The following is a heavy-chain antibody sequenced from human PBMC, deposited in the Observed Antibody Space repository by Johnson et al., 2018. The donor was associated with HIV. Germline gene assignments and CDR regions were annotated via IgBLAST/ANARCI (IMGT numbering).Heavy chain of an antibody. V-gene: IGHV3-11*04. J-gene: IGHJ3*02. Sequence: VQLVESGGGLIQPGGSLRLSCAASGFTVSSNYMSWVRQAPGKGLEWVSYISSSCSTIYYADSVKGRFTISRDNAKNSLYLQMNSLRAEDTAVYYCARERGEGGSYYSFRRDAFDIWGQGTMVTVSS. CDR3: ARERGEGGSYYSFRRDAFDI. CDR1: GFTVSSNY. D-gene: IGHD1-26*01. CDR2: ISSSCSTI.